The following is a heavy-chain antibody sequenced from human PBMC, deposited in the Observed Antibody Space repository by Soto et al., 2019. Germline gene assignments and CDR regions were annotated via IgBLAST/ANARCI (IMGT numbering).Heavy chain of an antibody. V-gene: IGHV3-33*01. Sequence: GGSLRLSCAASGSTFSSYGMHWVRQAPGKGLEWVAVIWYDGSNKYYADSVKGRFTISRDNSKNTLYLQMNSLRAEDTAVYYCARDRSTSNYYYYYMDVWGKGTTVTVSS. CDR2: IWYDGSNK. CDR3: ARDRSTSNYYYYYMDV. CDR1: GSTFSSYG. D-gene: IGHD2-2*01. J-gene: IGHJ6*03.